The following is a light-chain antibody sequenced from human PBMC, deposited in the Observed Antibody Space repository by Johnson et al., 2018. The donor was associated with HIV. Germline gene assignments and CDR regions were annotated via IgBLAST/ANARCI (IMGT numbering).Light chain of an antibody. CDR3: GPWDRGMSAGYG. V-gene: IGLV1-51*02. Sequence: QSVLTQPPSVSAAPGQKVTISCSGSSSNIGNNYVSWYQQLPGTAPKLLIYENNKRPSGIPARFSGSKSGPSATLGITGLKPGDEADSYCGPWDRGMSAGYGFGTWTKVIFL. J-gene: IGLJ1*01. CDR1: SSNIGNNY. CDR2: ENN.